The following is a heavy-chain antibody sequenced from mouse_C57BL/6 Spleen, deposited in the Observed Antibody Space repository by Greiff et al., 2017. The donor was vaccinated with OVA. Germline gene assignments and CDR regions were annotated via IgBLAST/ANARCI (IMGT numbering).Heavy chain of an antibody. V-gene: IGHV1-39*01. CDR3: ASTTVVADWYFDV. Sequence: VQLQQSGPELVKPGASVKISCKASGYSFTDYNMNWVKQSNGKSLEWIGVINPNYGTTSYNRKFKGKATLTVDQSSSTAYMQLNSLTSEDSAVYYCASTTVVADWYFDVWGTGTTVTVSS. D-gene: IGHD1-1*01. CDR1: GYSFTDYN. J-gene: IGHJ1*03. CDR2: INPNYGTT.